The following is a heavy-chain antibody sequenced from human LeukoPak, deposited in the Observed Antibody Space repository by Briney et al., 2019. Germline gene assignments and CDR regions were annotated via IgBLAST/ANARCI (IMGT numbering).Heavy chain of an antibody. Sequence: GGSLRLSCAASGFIISGYAMSWVRQAPGKGLEWVSSISYSGDGTKYADSVKGRFTISRDNAKNSLYLQMNSLRAEDTAVYYCARDTSPWYWGQGTLVTVSS. V-gene: IGHV3-23*01. CDR3: ARDTSPWY. J-gene: IGHJ4*02. CDR2: ISYSGDGT. CDR1: GFIISGYA.